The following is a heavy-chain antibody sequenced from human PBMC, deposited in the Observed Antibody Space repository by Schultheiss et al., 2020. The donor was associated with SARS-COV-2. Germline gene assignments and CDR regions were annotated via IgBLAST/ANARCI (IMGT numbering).Heavy chain of an antibody. CDR1: GGSFNGYY. J-gene: IGHJ4*02. V-gene: IGHV4-34*01. Sequence: SETLSLTCGVYGGSFNGYYWSWIRQPPGKGLEWIGEINHSGSTNYNPSLKSRVTISVDTSKNQFTLRLNSVTATDTAVYYCARRSDFSDYWGQGTLVTVSS. CDR3: ARRSDFSDY. CDR2: INHSGST.